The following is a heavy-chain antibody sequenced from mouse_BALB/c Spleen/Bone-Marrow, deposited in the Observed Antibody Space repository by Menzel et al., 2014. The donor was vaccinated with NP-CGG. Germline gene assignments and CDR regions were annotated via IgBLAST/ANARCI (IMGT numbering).Heavy chain of an antibody. D-gene: IGHD4-1*01. V-gene: IGHV1-14*01. CDR3: ARWGGTPYFDY. J-gene: IGHJ2*01. CDR1: GYTFTSYL. Sequence: VQLQQSGPELVKPGASVKMSRKASGYTFTSYLIHWVKQKPGQGLEWIGYITPYNDDTKYNEKFKGKATLTSDKSSSTVYMELSSLTSEDSAVYYCARWGGTPYFDYWGQGTTLTVSS. CDR2: ITPYNDDT.